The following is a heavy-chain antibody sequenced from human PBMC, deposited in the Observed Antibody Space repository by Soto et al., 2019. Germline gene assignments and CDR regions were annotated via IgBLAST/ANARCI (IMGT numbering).Heavy chain of an antibody. D-gene: IGHD3-3*01. CDR1: GYSISSGYY. Sequence: SETLSLTCTVSGYSISSGYYWGWIRQPPGKGLEWIGSIYHSGSTYYNPSLKSRVTISVDTSKNQFSLKLSSVTAADTAVYYCARYGFWSGYHYFDYWGQGTLVTVSS. V-gene: IGHV4-38-2*02. J-gene: IGHJ4*02. CDR2: IYHSGST. CDR3: ARYGFWSGYHYFDY.